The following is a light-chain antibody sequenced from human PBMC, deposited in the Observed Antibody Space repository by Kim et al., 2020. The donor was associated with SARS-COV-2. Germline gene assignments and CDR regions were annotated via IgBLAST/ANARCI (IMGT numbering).Light chain of an antibody. J-gene: IGLJ3*02. V-gene: IGLV1-51*01. CDR1: SSNIGSNF. CDR3: GTWDNSLSAGV. Sequence: GQKVTSSCSGSSSNIGSNFVSWYKQLPGTGPKRLIYDNDKRTSGIPDRFSGSKSGTSATLRITGLQPGDEADYYCGTWDNSLSAGVFGGWSKLTVL. CDR2: DND.